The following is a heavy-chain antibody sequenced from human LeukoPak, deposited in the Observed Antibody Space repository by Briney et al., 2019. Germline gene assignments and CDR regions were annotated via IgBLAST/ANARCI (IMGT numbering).Heavy chain of an antibody. J-gene: IGHJ6*03. D-gene: IGHD2-2*01. CDR3: ARANIVVVPAATIEYYYYYMDV. CDR2: INSDGSST. V-gene: IGHV3-74*01. CDR1: GFTFSSYW. Sequence: GGSLRLSCAASGFTFSSYWMHWVRQAPAKGLVWVSRINSDGSSTSYADSVKGRFTISRDNAKNTLYLQMNSLRAEDTAVYYCARANIVVVPAATIEYYYYYMDVWGQGPTVTVSS.